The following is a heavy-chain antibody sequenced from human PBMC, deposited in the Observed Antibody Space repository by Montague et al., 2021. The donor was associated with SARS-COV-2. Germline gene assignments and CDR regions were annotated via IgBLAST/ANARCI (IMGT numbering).Heavy chain of an antibody. V-gene: IGHV3-74*01. CDR1: GFTFNNYC. Sequence: SLRLSCAASGFTFNNYCMHWVRQAPRKGLLWVSRIYSDGSSTNYXDSVKGRFTISRDNAKNTLYLQVNRLRDDDTAVYYCARESCNSCDFDFWGQGTLVTVSS. CDR3: ARESCNSCDFDF. CDR2: IYSDGSST. J-gene: IGHJ4*02. D-gene: IGHD2/OR15-2a*01.